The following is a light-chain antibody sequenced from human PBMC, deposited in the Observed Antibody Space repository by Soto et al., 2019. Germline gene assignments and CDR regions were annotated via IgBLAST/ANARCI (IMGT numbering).Light chain of an antibody. CDR3: QQYYTTPWT. J-gene: IGKJ1*01. CDR1: HSSLYTSNNENY. V-gene: IGKV4-1*01. CDR2: WAS. Sequence: IAMTQSPDSLPLPLAERPTFNCNLSHSSLYTSNNENYLAWYQQKPGHPPKLLIYWASKREAGVPDRFSGSGSGTDFTLTISSLQTEDVAVYYCQQYYTTPWTFGQGPEVDI.